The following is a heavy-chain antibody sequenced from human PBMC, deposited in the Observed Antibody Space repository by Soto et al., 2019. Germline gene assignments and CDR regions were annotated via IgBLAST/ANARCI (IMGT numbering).Heavy chain of an antibody. CDR3: ARYVWRSYRSRPRFDY. D-gene: IGHD3-16*02. J-gene: IGHJ4*02. CDR2: INHSGST. CDR1: GGSFSGYY. V-gene: IGHV4-34*01. Sequence: XGTMSLTCAVYGGSFSGYYWSGIRQPPGKGLEWIGEINHSGSTNYNPSLKSRVTISVDTSKNQFSLKLSSVTAADTAVYYCARYVWRSYRSRPRFDYWGQGTLVTVSS.